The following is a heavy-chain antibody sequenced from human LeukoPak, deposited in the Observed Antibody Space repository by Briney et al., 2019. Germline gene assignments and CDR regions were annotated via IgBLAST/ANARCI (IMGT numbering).Heavy chain of an antibody. Sequence: GGSLRLSCAASGFTFSSYNRNWVRQAPGKGLEWVSSISSSSSYIYYADSVKGRFTISRDNAKNSLYLQMNSLSAEDTAVYYCTSSPPHVRSASCYNDAFDIWGQGTMVTVSS. CDR1: GFTFSSYN. CDR2: ISSSSSYI. J-gene: IGHJ3*02. CDR3: TSSPPHVRSASCYNDAFDI. V-gene: IGHV3-21*01. D-gene: IGHD2-2*02.